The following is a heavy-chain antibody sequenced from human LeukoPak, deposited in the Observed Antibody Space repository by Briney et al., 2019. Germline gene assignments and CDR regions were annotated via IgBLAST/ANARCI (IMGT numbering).Heavy chain of an antibody. CDR3: ARGRDGYRKYYYYGMDV. D-gene: IGHD5-24*01. CDR2: ISGSGGST. J-gene: IGHJ6*02. Sequence: GGSLRLSCAASGFTFSSYAMSWVRQAPGKGLEWGSAISGSGGSTYYADSVKGRFTISRDNSKNTLYLQMNSLRAEDTAVYYCARGRDGYRKYYYYGMDVWGQGTTVTVSS. CDR1: GFTFSSYA. V-gene: IGHV3-23*01.